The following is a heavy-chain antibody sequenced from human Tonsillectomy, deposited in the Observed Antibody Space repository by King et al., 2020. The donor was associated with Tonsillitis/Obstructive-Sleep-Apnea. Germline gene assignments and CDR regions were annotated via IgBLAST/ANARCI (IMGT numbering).Heavy chain of an antibody. CDR1: GFPFSSYG. CDR3: ARQGGHYYDFWSDPHWYFDL. J-gene: IGHJ2*01. D-gene: IGHD3-3*01. CDR2: ISYDGSNK. Sequence: VQLVESGGGVVQPGRSLRLSCAASGFPFSSYGRHWVRQAPGKGLEWMAVISYDGSNKYYEDSVKGRFTISRDNSKNTLILQMNSLRAEYKAVYYCARQGGHYYDFWSDPHWYFDLWGRATLVTVSS. V-gene: IGHV3-30*04.